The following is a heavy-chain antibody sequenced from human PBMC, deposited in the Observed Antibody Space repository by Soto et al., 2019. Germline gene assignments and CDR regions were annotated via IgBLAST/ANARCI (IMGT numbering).Heavy chain of an antibody. CDR2: ISYDGSNK. CDR3: ARDRGWELPTYYWDD. V-gene: IGHV3-30-3*01. D-gene: IGHD1-26*01. CDR1: GFTFSSYA. J-gene: IGHJ4*02. Sequence: GGSLRLSCAASGFTFSSYAMHWVRQAPGKGLEWVAVISYDGSNKYYADSVKGRFTISRDNSKNTLYLQMNSLRAEDTAVYYCARDRGWELPTYYWDDWGQGT.